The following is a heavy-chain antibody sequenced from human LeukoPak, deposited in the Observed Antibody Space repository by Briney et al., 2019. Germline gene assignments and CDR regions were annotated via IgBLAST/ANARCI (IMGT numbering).Heavy chain of an antibody. Sequence: PSETLSLTCTVSGGSISSYYWSWIRQPPGKGLEWIGYIYYSGSTNYNPSLKSRVTISVDTSKYQFSLKLSSVTAADTAVYYCARENYDYVWGSYRPDAFDIWGQGTMVTVSS. J-gene: IGHJ3*02. CDR1: GGSISSYY. CDR3: ARENYDYVWGSYRPDAFDI. CDR2: IYYSGST. V-gene: IGHV4-59*01. D-gene: IGHD3-16*02.